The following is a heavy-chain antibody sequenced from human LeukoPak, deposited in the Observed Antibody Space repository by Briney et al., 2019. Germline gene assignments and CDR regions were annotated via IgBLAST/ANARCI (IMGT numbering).Heavy chain of an antibody. CDR1: GYTFTGYY. CDR3: ARGYCSGGSCYSILFVY. Sequence: ASVKVSCKASGYTFTGYYTHWVRQAPGQGLEWMGWINPNSGGTSYAQKFQGRVTMTRDTSISTAYMELSRLRSGDTAVYYCARGYCSGGSCYSILFVYWGQGTLVTVSS. D-gene: IGHD2-15*01. CDR2: INPNSGGT. V-gene: IGHV1-2*02. J-gene: IGHJ4*02.